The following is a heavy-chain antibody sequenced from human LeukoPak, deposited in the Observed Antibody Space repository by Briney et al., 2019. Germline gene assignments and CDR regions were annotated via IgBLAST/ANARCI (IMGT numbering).Heavy chain of an antibody. J-gene: IGHJ3*02. D-gene: IGHD4-17*01. CDR2: INPNSGGT. Sequence: ASVMDSCRAAGYTFTANYMNWVRQAPGQGLEWMGWINPNSGGTNYSKKLQGRVTMPRDTSISTAYMELSRLRSDDTAVYYCARDIDDYVERLDAFDIWGQGTMVTVSS. CDR3: ARDIDDYVERLDAFDI. V-gene: IGHV1-2*02. CDR1: GYTFTANY.